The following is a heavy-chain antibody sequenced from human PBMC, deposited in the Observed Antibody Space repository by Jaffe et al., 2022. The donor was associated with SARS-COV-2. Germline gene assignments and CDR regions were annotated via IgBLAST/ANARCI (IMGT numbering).Heavy chain of an antibody. CDR1: GFTLSSYW. CDR2: IKRDGSEK. V-gene: IGHV3-7*02. J-gene: IGHJ4*02. CDR3: LRGGPATVVDLEGL. D-gene: IGHD2-15*01. Sequence: EVQLVESGGGLVQPGGSLRLSCVASGFTLSSYWMHWVRQAPGKGLEWVAIIKRDGSEKYYVDSVKGRFTVSGDYAKNSLDLQMNSLRAEDTAVYYCLRGGPATVVDLEGLWGQGTLVTVSS.